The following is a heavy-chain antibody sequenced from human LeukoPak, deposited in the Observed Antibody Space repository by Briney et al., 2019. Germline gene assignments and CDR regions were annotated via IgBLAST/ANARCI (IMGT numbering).Heavy chain of an antibody. D-gene: IGHD6-13*01. V-gene: IGHV3-30-3*01. Sequence: PGGSLRLSCAASGFTFSSYAMHWVRQAPGKGLEWVAVISYDGSNKYYADSVKGRFTISRDNSKNTLYLQMNSLRAEDTAVYYCAKGESSSWYNDAFDIWGQGTMVTVSS. J-gene: IGHJ3*02. CDR2: ISYDGSNK. CDR3: AKGESSSWYNDAFDI. CDR1: GFTFSSYA.